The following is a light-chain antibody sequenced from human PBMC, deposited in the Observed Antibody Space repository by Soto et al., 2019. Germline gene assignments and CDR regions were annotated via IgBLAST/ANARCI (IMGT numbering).Light chain of an antibody. CDR1: SRDVGGYDY. CDR2: DVS. V-gene: IGLV2-14*03. CDR3: SSYTSSSTPYV. Sequence: QSVLTQPASGSGSPGQSITISCTGSSRDVGGYDYVSWYQHHPGKAPKLMIHDVSNRPSGVSTRFSGSKSGNTASLTISGLQAEAEADYYCSSYTSSSTPYVFGTGTKVTVL. J-gene: IGLJ1*01.